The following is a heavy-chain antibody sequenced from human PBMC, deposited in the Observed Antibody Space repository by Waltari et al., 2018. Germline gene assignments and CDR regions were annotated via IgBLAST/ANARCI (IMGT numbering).Heavy chain of an antibody. Sequence: QLQLQESGPGLVKPSGTLSLTCTVSGESMSSSYVWNWVRQPPGKGLEWIGQVRGDGRTNYNPSFASRLTISLDTSTDHFSLRLTSATAADTVVYYCARDRGRGLYLDSWGQGILVTVS. D-gene: IGHD2-15*01. J-gene: IGHJ4*02. CDR1: GESMSSSYV. CDR3: ARDRGRGLYLDS. CDR2: VRGDGRT. V-gene: IGHV4-4*02.